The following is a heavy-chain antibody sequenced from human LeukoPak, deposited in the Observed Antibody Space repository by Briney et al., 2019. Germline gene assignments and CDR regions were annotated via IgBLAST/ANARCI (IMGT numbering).Heavy chain of an antibody. D-gene: IGHD3-22*01. V-gene: IGHV1-2*06. J-gene: IGHJ4*02. CDR2: IIPNSGGT. CDR1: GYTFTGYY. CDR3: ARGDYDTSSYKFDY. Sequence: GESLKVSCKASGYTFTGYYMHWVRQAPGQGLEWMGRIIPNSGGTSSGQKFQGRLTMTRDTSISTAYMELSRHSSDDTAVYYCARGDYDTSSYKFDYWGQGTLVTVSS.